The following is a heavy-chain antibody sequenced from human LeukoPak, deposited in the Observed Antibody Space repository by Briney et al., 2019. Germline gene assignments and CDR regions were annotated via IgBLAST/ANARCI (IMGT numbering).Heavy chain of an antibody. J-gene: IGHJ5*02. CDR1: GFTFSDYA. V-gene: IGHV3-23*01. CDR3: AKDPTLFRGVVITNSFDA. Sequence: GGSLRLSCAASGFTFSDYAMSWVRQAPGKGLQWVSGIRWSGHITYYADSVKGRFTISRDNSKNTLYLQMNSLRTEDTAVFYCAKDPTLFRGVVITNSFDAWGQGTLVTVSS. CDR2: IRWSGHIT. D-gene: IGHD3-10*01.